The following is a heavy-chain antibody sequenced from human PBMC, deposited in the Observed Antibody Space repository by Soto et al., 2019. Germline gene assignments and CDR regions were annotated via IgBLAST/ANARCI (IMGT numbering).Heavy chain of an antibody. CDR2: ISGNSGKT. Sequence: HPGGSLRLSCTASGFTFSSYAMSWVRQAPGKELEWVSTISGNSGKTNYAESVKGRFSIPRDNSKNTVHLQLDSLRAEDTAVYFCAKLGFVLMELYYFHQWGHGTLVTVSS. J-gene: IGHJ4*01. V-gene: IGHV3-23*01. CDR3: AKLGFVLMELYYFHQ. CDR1: GFTFSSYA. D-gene: IGHD2-8*01.